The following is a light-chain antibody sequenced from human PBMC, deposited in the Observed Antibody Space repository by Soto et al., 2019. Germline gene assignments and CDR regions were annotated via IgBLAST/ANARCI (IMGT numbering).Light chain of an antibody. CDR1: QSLLQSNGYNY. V-gene: IGKV2-28*01. CDR2: FGS. CDR3: MQALQTPPWT. Sequence: DIVLTQSPLSLPVTPGEPASISCRSSQSLLQSNGYNYLDWYLQKPGQSPQLLIYFGSNRASGVSDRFSGSGSGTDFTLKISRVEAEDVGVYYCMQALQTPPWTFGQGTKVEI. J-gene: IGKJ1*01.